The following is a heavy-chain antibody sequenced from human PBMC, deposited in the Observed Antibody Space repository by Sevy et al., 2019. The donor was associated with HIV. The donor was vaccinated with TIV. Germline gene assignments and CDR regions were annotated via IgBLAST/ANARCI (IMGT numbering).Heavy chain of an antibody. D-gene: IGHD3-10*01. CDR2: ISDSGGST. CDR1: GFTFSTYA. Sequence: GGSLRLSCAASGFTFSTYAMSWVRQTPGKGLQWVSVISDSGGSTYYADSVQGRFTISRDNSKDTMYLQVNSLRAEDTAVCYCARRPDLGSVIRTGVMDVWGQGTTVTVSS. J-gene: IGHJ6*02. V-gene: IGHV3-23*01. CDR3: ARRPDLGSVIRTGVMDV.